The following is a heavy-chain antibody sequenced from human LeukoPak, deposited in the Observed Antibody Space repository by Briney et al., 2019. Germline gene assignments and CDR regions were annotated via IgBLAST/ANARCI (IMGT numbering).Heavy chain of an antibody. J-gene: IGHJ4*02. CDR3: ARDLNSIPAAESDY. Sequence: DSVKGRFTVSRDNSKNTLYLQMNSLRAEDTAVYYCARDLNSIPAAESDYWGQGTLVTVSS. D-gene: IGHD6-13*01. V-gene: IGHV3-30*01.